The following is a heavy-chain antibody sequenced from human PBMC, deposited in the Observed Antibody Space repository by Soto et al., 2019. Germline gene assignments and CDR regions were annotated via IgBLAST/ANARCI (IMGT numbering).Heavy chain of an antibody. J-gene: IGHJ5*02. V-gene: IGHV3-30*18. D-gene: IGHD3-10*01. CDR2: ISYDGSNE. CDR1: GFTFSSYG. Sequence: GGSLRLSCAASGFTFSSYGMHWVRQAPGKGLEWVAVISYDGSNEYYADSVKGRFTISRDNSKNTLYLQMNSLRAEDTAVYYCANDRAFDYYGSGSLGHWGQGPLVTVSS. CDR3: ANDRAFDYYGSGSLGH.